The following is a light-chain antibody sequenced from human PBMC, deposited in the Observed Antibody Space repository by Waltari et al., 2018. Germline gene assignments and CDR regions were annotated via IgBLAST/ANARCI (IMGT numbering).Light chain of an antibody. CDR3: QSYDSSLSGSV. V-gene: IGLV1-40*01. CDR2: GNS. Sequence: QSVLTQPPSVAGAPGQRVTISCTGSSSNIGAGYDVHWSQHLPGTAPKLLIYGNSNRPSGVPDRFSGSKSGTSASLAITGLQAEDEADYYCQSYDSSLSGSVFGGGTKLTVL. J-gene: IGLJ2*01. CDR1: SSNIGAGYD.